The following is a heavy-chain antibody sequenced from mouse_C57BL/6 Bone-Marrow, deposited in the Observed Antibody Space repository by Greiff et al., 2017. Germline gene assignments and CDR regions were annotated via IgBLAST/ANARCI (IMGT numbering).Heavy chain of an antibody. D-gene: IGHD2-2*01. CDR2: TWGGGST. CDR1: GFSLTSYG. J-gene: IGHJ4*01. CDR3: WIRRYAMDY. Sequence: VQLVESGPGLVAPSQSLSITCTVSGFSLTSYGVDWVRQPPGKGLEWLGVTWGGGSTNYNSALMSRLSISKDNSKSQVFLKMNSLQTEDTAMYDCWIRRYAMDYWGQGTSVTVAS. V-gene: IGHV2-9*01.